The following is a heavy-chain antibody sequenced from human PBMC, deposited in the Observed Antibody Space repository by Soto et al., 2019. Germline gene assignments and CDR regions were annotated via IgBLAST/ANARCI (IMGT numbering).Heavy chain of an antibody. Sequence: ASLKVSCKATGYTFTCYYMHWVRHAPVQGPEWMGWINPNSGGTNYAQKFQGWVTMTRDTSISTGYMERSRLRSDDTAVYYSARHKNTVTECYYGMDVWGQGTAVTVSS. CDR1: GYTFTCYY. CDR3: ARHKNTVTECYYGMDV. V-gene: IGHV1-2*04. J-gene: IGHJ6*02. CDR2: INPNSGGT. D-gene: IGHD4-4*01.